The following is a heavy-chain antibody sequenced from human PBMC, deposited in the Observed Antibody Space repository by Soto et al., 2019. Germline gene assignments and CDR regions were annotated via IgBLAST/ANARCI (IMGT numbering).Heavy chain of an antibody. CDR1: GVSFNNNG. D-gene: IGHD3-10*01. J-gene: IGHJ6*02. V-gene: IGHV1-69*01. CDR3: ARVLYYGSGSYSPCGMDV. Sequence: QVQLVQSGAEVKKPGSSVKVSCKTSGVSFNNNGIAWVRQAPGHGLEWMGGVSPPFRTSNYARKFQGRISITADATTGTVNMVLSSLTSEDTAQYYCARVLYYGSGSYSPCGMDVCGQGTTVTVSS. CDR2: VSPPFRTS.